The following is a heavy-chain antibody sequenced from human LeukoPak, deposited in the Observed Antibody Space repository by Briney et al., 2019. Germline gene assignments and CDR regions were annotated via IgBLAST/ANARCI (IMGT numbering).Heavy chain of an antibody. V-gene: IGHV4-30-4*01. D-gene: IGHD5-24*01. CDR2: IYYSGST. J-gene: IGHJ4*02. Sequence: SETLSLTCTVSGGSISSGDYYWSWIRQPPGKGLEWIGYIYYSGSTYYNPSLKSRVTISVDTSENQFSLKLSSVTAADTAVYYCARDRGDGYNSGYFEYWGQGTLVTVSS. CDR3: ARDRGDGYNSGYFEY. CDR1: GGSISSGDYY.